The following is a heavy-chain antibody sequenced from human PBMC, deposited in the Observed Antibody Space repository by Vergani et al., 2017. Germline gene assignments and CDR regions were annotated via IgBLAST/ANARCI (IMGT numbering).Heavy chain of an antibody. CDR1: GITFKNAW. J-gene: IGHJ4*01. CDR3: RYDWFDY. CDR2: ISASGAPT. V-gene: IGHV3-23*04. D-gene: IGHD1-20*01. Sequence: EVQVVESGGGLIKPGGSLRLSCVVSGITFKNAWINWVRQAPGKGLEWVSGISASGAPTYYADSVKGRVTLSRDNSKNTLYLQMNSLRVEDTAVYYGRYDWFDYWGQRTLVTVSS.